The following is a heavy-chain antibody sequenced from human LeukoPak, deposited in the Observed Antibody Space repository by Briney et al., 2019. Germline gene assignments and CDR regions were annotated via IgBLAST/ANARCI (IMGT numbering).Heavy chain of an antibody. CDR2: ISPSGDHR. J-gene: IGHJ4*02. V-gene: IGHV3-21*01. Sequence: PGGSLRLSCAASGFSFSAYNINWVRQAPGKGLEWVSCISPSGDHRYYADSVRGRFTISRDNAKNSVYLQMNSLRGEDTAVYYCARDAAYFDSSGYYPDPLDYWGQGTLVSVSS. CDR1: GFSFSAYN. CDR3: ARDAAYFDSSGYYPDPLDY. D-gene: IGHD3-22*01.